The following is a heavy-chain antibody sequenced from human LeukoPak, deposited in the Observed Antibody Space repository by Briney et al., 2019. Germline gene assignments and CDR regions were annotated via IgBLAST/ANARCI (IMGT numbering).Heavy chain of an antibody. Sequence: GGSLRLSCAASGFTFSSYGMHWVRQAPGKGLEWVAVIWYDGSNKYYADSVKGRFTISRDNSKNTLYLQMNSLRAEDTAVYYCARYTVTPETPFDYWGQGTLVTVSS. J-gene: IGHJ4*02. V-gene: IGHV3-33*01. D-gene: IGHD4-17*01. CDR1: GFTFSSYG. CDR2: IWYDGSNK. CDR3: ARYTVTPETPFDY.